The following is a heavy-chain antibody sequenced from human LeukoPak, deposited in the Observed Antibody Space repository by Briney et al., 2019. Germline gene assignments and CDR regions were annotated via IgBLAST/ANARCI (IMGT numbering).Heavy chain of an antibody. CDR1: GGSFSGYH. J-gene: IGHJ6*03. Sequence: NPSETLSLTCAVYGGSFSGYHWTWIRQSPGKGLEWIGDINPSGSTYYNPSLKSRLTISVDTSKNQFSLKLRSVTAADTAVYYCARGRHDITMIVVVMTSVSYYLDVWGKGTTVIVS. CDR2: INPSGST. CDR3: ARGRHDITMIVVVMTSVSYYLDV. D-gene: IGHD3-22*01. V-gene: IGHV4-34*01.